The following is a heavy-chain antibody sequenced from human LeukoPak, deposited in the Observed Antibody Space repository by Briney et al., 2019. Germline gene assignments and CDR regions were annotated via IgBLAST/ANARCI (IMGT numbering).Heavy chain of an antibody. CDR2: ISSSSTYI. CDR1: GFTFSDYY. V-gene: IGHV3-11*06. J-gene: IGHJ4*02. Sequence: GGSLRLSCAASGFTFSDYYMSWIRPAPGKGLEWVSSISSSSTYIYYADSVKGRFTISRDNAKNSLYLQMSSLKAEDTAMYYCARDGVPGYYYGSGSYSSNFDYWGQGTLVTVSS. CDR3: ARDGVPGYYYGSGSYSSNFDY. D-gene: IGHD3-10*01.